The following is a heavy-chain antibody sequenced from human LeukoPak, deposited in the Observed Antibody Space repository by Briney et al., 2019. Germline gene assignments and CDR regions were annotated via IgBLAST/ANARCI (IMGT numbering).Heavy chain of an antibody. CDR3: ARGHGSGSYYNGYYYYMDV. CDR2: IYYSGST. D-gene: IGHD3-10*01. J-gene: IGHJ6*03. Sequence: PSETLSLTCTVSGGSISSSSYYWSWIRQPPGKGLEWIGYIYYSGSTNYNPSLKSRVTISVDTSKNQFSLKLSSVTAADTAVYYCARGHGSGSYYNGYYYYMDVWGKGTTVTTSS. CDR1: GGSISSSSYY. V-gene: IGHV4-61*01.